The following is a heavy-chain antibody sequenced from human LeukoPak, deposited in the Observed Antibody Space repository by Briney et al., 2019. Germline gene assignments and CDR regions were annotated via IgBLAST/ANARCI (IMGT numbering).Heavy chain of an antibody. J-gene: IGHJ4*02. V-gene: IGHV3-11*06. Sequence: GGSLRLSCAASGFTFSDYYMSWIRQAPGKGLEWVSYISSSSSYTNYADSVKGQFTISRDNAKNSLYLQMNSLRAEDTAVYYCAREFVDSSFDFWGQGALVTVSS. D-gene: IGHD3-22*01. CDR1: GFTFSDYY. CDR2: ISSSSSYT. CDR3: AREFVDSSFDF.